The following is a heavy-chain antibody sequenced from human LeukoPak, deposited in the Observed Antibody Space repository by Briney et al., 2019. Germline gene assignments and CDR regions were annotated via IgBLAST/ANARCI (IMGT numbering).Heavy chain of an antibody. D-gene: IGHD6-6*01. Sequence: PGXSLRLSCAASGFTFSSYAMSWVRQAPGKGVEWVSAISGSGGSTYYADSVKGGFTISRDNSKNTLYLQMNSLRAEDTAVYYCAKDPVGSSSSQRLGYWGQGTLVTVSS. CDR2: ISGSGGST. J-gene: IGHJ4*02. V-gene: IGHV3-23*01. CDR1: GFTFSSYA. CDR3: AKDPVGSSSSQRLGY.